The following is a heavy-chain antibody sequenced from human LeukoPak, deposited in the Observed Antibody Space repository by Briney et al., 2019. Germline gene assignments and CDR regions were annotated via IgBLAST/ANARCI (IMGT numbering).Heavy chain of an antibody. V-gene: IGHV3-23*01. J-gene: IGHJ3*02. CDR2: ISGSGGST. CDR3: AKVLGIAAAAPDAFDI. Sequence: GGSLRLSCAASGFTFSSYAMSWVRQAPGKGLEWVSAISGSGGSTYYADSVKGRFTISRDNSKNTLYLQMNSLRAEDTAVYYCAKVLGIAAAAPDAFDIWGQGTMVRVSS. CDR1: GFTFSSYA. D-gene: IGHD6-13*01.